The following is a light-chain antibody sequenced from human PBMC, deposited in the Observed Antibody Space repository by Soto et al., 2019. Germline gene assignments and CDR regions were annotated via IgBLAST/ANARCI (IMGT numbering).Light chain of an antibody. CDR2: EAS. V-gene: IGLV2-23*01. Sequence: QSALTQPASVSGSPGQSITISCTGTNSDVGSHNFVSWYQQYPGKAPKLLIYEASKRPSGLSNRFSGSKSGNTASLTISGLQAEDEDDYYCSSLTNGATWVFGGGTKLTVL. CDR1: NSDVGSHNF. J-gene: IGLJ3*02. CDR3: SSLTNGATWV.